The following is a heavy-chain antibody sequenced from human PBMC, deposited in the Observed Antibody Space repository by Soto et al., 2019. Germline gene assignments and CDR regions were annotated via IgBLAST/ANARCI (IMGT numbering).Heavy chain of an antibody. J-gene: IGHJ5*02. D-gene: IGHD2-2*01. CDR2: IYYSGST. V-gene: IGHV4-39*01. CDR1: GGSISSSSYY. CDR3: ARQFIVVVPATPPIVGWFDP. Sequence: QLQLQESGPGLVKPSETLSLTCTVSGGSISSSSYYWGWIRQPPGKGLEWIGSIYYSGSTYYNPSLKSRVTISVDTSKNQFSLKLSSVTAADTAVYYCARQFIVVVPATPPIVGWFDPWGQGTLVTVSS.